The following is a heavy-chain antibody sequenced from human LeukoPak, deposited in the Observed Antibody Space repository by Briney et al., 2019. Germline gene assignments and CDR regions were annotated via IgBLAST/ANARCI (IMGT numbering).Heavy chain of an antibody. CDR2: IYPGDSDA. D-gene: IGHD5-24*01. Sequence: GESLKISCKGSGYTFTIYWIGWVRQMPGKVLEWMGIIYPGDSDARYSPSFQGQVSISVDKSISTAYLQWSSLKASDTAMYYCARHARPGQVEIDYWGQGSLVTVSS. J-gene: IGHJ4*02. CDR3: ARHARPGQVEIDY. CDR1: GYTFTIYW. V-gene: IGHV5-51*01.